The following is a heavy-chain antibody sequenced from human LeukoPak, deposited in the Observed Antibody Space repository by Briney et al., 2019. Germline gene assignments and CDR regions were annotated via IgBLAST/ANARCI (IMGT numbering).Heavy chain of an antibody. V-gene: IGHV4-4*02. CDR2: IYHSGTT. CDR3: ARVRAGCSSTSCYIDP. Sequence: PSETLSLTCAVSGDSISSSNWWTWVRQSPGKGLEWIGEIYHSGTTNYNPSLKSRVTISVDKSKIQFSLKLSSVTAADTAVYFCARVRAGCSSTSCYIDPRGQGTLVTVSS. J-gene: IGHJ5*02. CDR1: GDSISSSNW. D-gene: IGHD2-2*02.